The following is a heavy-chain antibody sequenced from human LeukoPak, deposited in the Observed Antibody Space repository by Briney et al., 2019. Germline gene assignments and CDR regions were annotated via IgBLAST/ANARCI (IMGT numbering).Heavy chain of an antibody. J-gene: IGHJ4*02. CDR3: ATGRDPDVLLKD. V-gene: IGHV1-24*01. CDR2: FDPEDGET. Sequence: ASVKVSCKVSGYTLTELSMHWVRQAPGKGLEGMEGFDPEDGETIYAQKFQGRVTMTEDTSTDTAYMELSSLRSEDTAVYYCATGRDPDVLLKDWGQGTLVTVSS. CDR1: GYTLTELS. D-gene: IGHD3-10*01.